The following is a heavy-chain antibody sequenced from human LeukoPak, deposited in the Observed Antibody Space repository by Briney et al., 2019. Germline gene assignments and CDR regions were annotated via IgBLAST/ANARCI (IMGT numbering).Heavy chain of an antibody. V-gene: IGHV3-73*01. CDR1: GFIFSGSA. CDR2: IKRKTDSSAT. Sequence: GGSLKLSCAASGFIFSGSAIHWVRQASGKGLEWVGRIKRKTDSSATAYAASVTGRFTISRDDSKNTAYLQMNNLKTEDTAVYYCTQYYYDSSGYPHPGYWGQGTLVTVSS. J-gene: IGHJ4*02. D-gene: IGHD3-22*01. CDR3: TQYYYDSSGYPHPGY.